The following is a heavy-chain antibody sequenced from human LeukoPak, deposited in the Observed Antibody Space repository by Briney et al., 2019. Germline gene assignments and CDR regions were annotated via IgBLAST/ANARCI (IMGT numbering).Heavy chain of an antibody. V-gene: IGHV1-46*01. Sequence: ASVKVSCKASGYTFTSYYMHWVRQAPGQGLEWMGIINPSGGSTTYAQKFQGRVTMTRDTSTSTVYMELSSLRSEDTAVYYCARVGVRMVRGHGWFDPWGQGTLVTVSS. CDR2: INPSGGST. D-gene: IGHD3-10*01. J-gene: IGHJ5*02. CDR3: ARVGVRMVRGHGWFDP. CDR1: GYTFTSYY.